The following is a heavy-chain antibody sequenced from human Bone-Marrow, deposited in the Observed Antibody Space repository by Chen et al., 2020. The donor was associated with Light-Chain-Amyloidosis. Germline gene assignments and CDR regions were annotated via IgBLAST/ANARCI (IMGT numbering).Heavy chain of an antibody. J-gene: IGHJ3*01. CDR3: ARGPSEVEWGVVKSAFAFDF. V-gene: IGHV4-39*07. Sequence: QLQLQESGPGLVEPSQTLSLTCTVSGASIISSEYYWGWMRQAPGKGLELIGSIFRGDITYYTSSLKSRVTLSVDTSNNHISLRLRSVTAGDTAIYYCARGPSEVEWGVVKSAFAFDFWGQGTMVTVSS. D-gene: IGHD2-21*01. CDR2: IFRGDIT. CDR1: GASIISSEYY.